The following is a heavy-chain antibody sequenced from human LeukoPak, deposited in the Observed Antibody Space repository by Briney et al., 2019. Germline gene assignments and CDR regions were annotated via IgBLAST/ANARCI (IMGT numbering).Heavy chain of an antibody. V-gene: IGHV3-20*01. D-gene: IGHD6-6*01. J-gene: IGHJ4*02. CDR2: INWNGCST. CDR3: ARVEYSSSYRRPLQMYYFDY. Sequence: PGGSLRLSCAASGFTFHDYGMSWVRRAPGKGLEWGSGINWNGCSTGYADSVKGRFTINRDSAKNSLYLQMNSLGAEDTALYHCARVEYSSSYRRPLQMYYFDYWGQGTLVTVSS. CDR1: GFTFHDYG.